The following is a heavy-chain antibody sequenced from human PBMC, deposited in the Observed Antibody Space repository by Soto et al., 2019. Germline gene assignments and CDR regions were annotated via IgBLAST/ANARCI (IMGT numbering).Heavy chain of an antibody. Sequence: SQTLSLTCAISGDSVSSNSAAWNWIRQSPSRGLEWLGRTYYRSKWYNDYAVSVKSRITINPDTSKNQFSLPLNSVTPEDTAVYYCARGMAGTYYYNYGMDVWDAGTTVTVFS. V-gene: IGHV6-1*01. J-gene: IGHJ6*04. D-gene: IGHD1-1*01. CDR2: TYYRSKWYN. CDR1: GDSVSSNSAA. CDR3: ARGMAGTYYYNYGMDV.